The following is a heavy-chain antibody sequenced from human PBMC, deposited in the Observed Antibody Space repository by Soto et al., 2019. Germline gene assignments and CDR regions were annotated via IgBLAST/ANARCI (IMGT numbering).Heavy chain of an antibody. CDR3: ARDYVRHTPHEWTYYDFWSGPNEPDYAFDY. D-gene: IGHD3-3*01. CDR1: GYTFTSYG. V-gene: IGHV1-18*01. J-gene: IGHJ4*02. Sequence: ASVKVSCKASGYTFTSYGISWVRQAPGQGLEWMGWISAYNGNTNYAQKLQGRVTMTTDTSTSTAYMELRSLRSDDTAVYYCARDYVRHTPHEWTYYDFWSGPNEPDYAFDYWGQGTLVTVSS. CDR2: ISAYNGNT.